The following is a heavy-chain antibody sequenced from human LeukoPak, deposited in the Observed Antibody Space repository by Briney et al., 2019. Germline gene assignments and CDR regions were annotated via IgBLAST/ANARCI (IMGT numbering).Heavy chain of an antibody. CDR3: VKDFCRGGNCPFPFFDS. Sequence: GGSLRPSCVASGFTTSGHAMSWVRQAPAKGLEWVSITVAGYSETHYADSVRGRFTISRDDSSNTLSLEMNSLRADDTGTYYCVKDFCRGGNCPFPFFDSWGQGTVVTVSS. D-gene: IGHD4-23*01. V-gene: IGHV3-23*01. CDR2: TVAGYSET. CDR1: GFTTSGHA. J-gene: IGHJ4*02.